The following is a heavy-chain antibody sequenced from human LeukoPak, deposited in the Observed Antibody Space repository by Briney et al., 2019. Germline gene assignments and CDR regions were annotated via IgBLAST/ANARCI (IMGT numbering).Heavy chain of an antibody. Sequence: ASVKVSCKASGGTFSSYAISWVRQAPGQGLQRVGWISIYQNKTNYSQMIQGRVTMTTDTSTTTAYMELRRLRSDDTAVYYCARGFGGPLDYWGQGTLVTVSS. V-gene: IGHV1-18*01. D-gene: IGHD3-10*01. CDR3: ARGFGGPLDY. CDR2: ISIYQNKT. J-gene: IGHJ4*02. CDR1: GGTFSSYA.